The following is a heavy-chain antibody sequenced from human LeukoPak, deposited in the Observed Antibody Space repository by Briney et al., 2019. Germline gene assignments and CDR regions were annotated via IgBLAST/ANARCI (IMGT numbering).Heavy chain of an antibody. Sequence: SQTLSLTCAISGDSVSSNSAAWNGIRQSPSRGLEWLGRTYYRSKWYNDYAVSVKSRITINPDTSKNQFSLQLNSVTPEDTAVYYCARDALEYSSGWYWFDPWGQGTLVTVSS. J-gene: IGHJ5*02. D-gene: IGHD6-19*01. CDR1: GDSVSSNSAA. CDR2: TYYRSKWYN. CDR3: ARDALEYSSGWYWFDP. V-gene: IGHV6-1*01.